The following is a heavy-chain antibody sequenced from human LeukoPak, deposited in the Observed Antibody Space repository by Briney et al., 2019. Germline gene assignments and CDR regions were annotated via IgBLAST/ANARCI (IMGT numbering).Heavy chain of an antibody. V-gene: IGHV1-2*02. CDR3: ARDDGDYFYYFDY. CDR2: INPNSGGT. CDR1: GYTFTGYY. D-gene: IGHD4-17*01. Sequence: ASVKVSCKASGYTFTGYYMHWVRQAPGQGLEWMGWINPNSGGTNYAQKFQGRVTMTRDTSISTAYMELSRLRSDDTAVYYCARDDGDYFYYFDYWGQGTLVTVSS. J-gene: IGHJ4*02.